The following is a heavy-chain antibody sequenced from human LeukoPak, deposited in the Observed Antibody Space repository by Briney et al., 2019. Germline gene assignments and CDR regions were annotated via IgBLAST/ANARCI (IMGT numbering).Heavy chain of an antibody. D-gene: IGHD4-17*01. CDR3: ARDDGDYVRRFDY. CDR1: VFTFSRYS. J-gene: IGHJ4*02. CDR2: ISSSSSYI. V-gene: IGHV3-21*01. Sequence: KTGGSLRLSCAASVFTFSRYSMHWVRQAPGKGLEWVSSISSSSSYIYYADSVKGRFTISRDNAKNSLYLQMNSLRAEDTAVYYCARDDGDYVRRFDYWGQGTLVTVSS.